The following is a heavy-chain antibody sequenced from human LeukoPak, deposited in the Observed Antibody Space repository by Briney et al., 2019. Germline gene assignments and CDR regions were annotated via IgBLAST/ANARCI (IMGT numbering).Heavy chain of an antibody. V-gene: IGHV4-34*01. CDR1: GGSFSGYY. J-gene: IGHJ4*02. Sequence: SETLSLTCAVYGGSFSGYYWSWIRQPPGKGLEWIGEINHSGSTNYNPSLKSRVTISVDTSKNQFSLKLSSVTAADTAVYYCARPGIVGAHGLYYFDHWGQGTLVTVSS. CDR2: INHSGST. D-gene: IGHD1-26*01. CDR3: ARPGIVGAHGLYYFDH.